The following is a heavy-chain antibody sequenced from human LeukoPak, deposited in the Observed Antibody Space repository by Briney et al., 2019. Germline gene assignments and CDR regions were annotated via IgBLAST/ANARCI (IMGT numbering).Heavy chain of an antibody. J-gene: IGHJ4*02. CDR2: IYWDDDK. CDR3: AAAYNCNYVVDY. CDR1: GVTLSTSGVG. D-gene: IGHD1-7*01. Sequence: SGPTLAKAPKPVRLTWTLYGVTLSTSGVGVGWIRQPPGKALEWVALIYWDDDKRYSPSLKSRLTITKENSKNQVLLIITNMDPLCAFLDYCAAAYNCNYVVDYWGQGTLVTVSS. V-gene: IGHV2-5*02.